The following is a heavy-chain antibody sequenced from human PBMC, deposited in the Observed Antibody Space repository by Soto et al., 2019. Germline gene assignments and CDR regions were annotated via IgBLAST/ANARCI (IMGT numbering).Heavy chain of an antibody. CDR1: GGTFSSYA. CDR3: ARGVVEYRSSDYYYYGKDV. J-gene: IGHJ6*02. V-gene: IGHV1-69*13. D-gene: IGHD6-6*01. CDR2: IIPIFGTA. Sequence: SVKVSCKASGGTFSSYAISWVRQAPGQGLEWMGGIIPIFGTANYAQKFQGRVTITADESTSTAYMELSSLRSEDTAVYYCARGVVEYRSSDYYYYGKDVWGQGTTVTVSS.